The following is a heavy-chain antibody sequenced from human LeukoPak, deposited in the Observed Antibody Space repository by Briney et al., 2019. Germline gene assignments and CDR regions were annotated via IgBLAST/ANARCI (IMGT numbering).Heavy chain of an antibody. V-gene: IGHV4-61*02. Sequence: SETLSLTCTVSGGSISSGSYYWSWIRQPAGKGLEWIGRIYTSGSTDYNPSLKSRVTISVDTSKNQFSLKLSSVTAADTAVYYCARGSLGWELLINYYYMDVWGKGTTVTISS. D-gene: IGHD1-26*01. CDR3: ARGSLGWELLINYYYMDV. J-gene: IGHJ6*03. CDR2: IYTSGST. CDR1: GGSISSGSYY.